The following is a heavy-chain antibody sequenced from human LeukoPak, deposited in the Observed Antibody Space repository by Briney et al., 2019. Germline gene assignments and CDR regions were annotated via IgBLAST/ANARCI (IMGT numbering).Heavy chain of an antibody. CDR3: ARVSYYYGSGSYNNWFDP. V-gene: IGHV1-69*13. J-gene: IGHJ5*02. CDR2: IIPMFPTP. D-gene: IGHD3-10*01. Sequence: GASVKVSCKASGGIFNRNAVSWVRQAPGQGLEWMGGIIPMFPTPNYAQKFQDRVTITADESTTTVYMELSSLRSEDTAVYYCARVSYYYGSGSYNNWFDPWGQGTLVTVSS. CDR1: GGIFNRNA.